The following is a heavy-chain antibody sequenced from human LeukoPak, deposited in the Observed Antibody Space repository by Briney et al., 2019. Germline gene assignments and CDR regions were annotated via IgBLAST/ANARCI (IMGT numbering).Heavy chain of an antibody. CDR3: ARHGVGFPRFDY. CDR1: GGSISSYY. D-gene: IGHD1-26*01. J-gene: IGHJ4*02. V-gene: IGHV4-4*07. CDR2: IYASGGT. Sequence: SETLSLTCSVSGGSISSYYWSWIRQPAGKGLEWIGRIYASGGTNYNPSLKSRVTMSVDTSKNHFSLKLSSVTAADTAVYYCARHGVGFPRFDYWGQGTLVTVSS.